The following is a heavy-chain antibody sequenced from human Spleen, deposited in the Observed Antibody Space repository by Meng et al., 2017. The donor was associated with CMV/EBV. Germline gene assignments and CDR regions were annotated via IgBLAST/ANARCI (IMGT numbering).Heavy chain of an antibody. CDR2: IYYSGST. D-gene: IGHD6-13*01. Sequence: SQTLSLTCTVSGGSISSSSYYWGWIRQPPGKGLEWIGSIYYSGSTYYNPSLKSRVTISVDASKNQFSLKLSSVTAADTAVYYCARSEGAAAGTFFAYWGQGTLVTVSS. CDR1: GGSISSSSYY. V-gene: IGHV4-39*07. J-gene: IGHJ4*02. CDR3: ARSEGAAAGTFFAY.